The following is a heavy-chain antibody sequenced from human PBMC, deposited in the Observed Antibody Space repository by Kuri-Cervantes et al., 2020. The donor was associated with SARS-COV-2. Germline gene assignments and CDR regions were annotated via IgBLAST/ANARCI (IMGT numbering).Heavy chain of an antibody. J-gene: IGHJ5*02. CDR2: VYYSGIT. CDR1: GDSIRDYY. CDR3: ARALRCTNGVCYRSWFDP. Sequence: SETLSLTCNVSGDSIRDYYWNWIRQSPGKGLEWIGYVYYSGITDYNPSLKSRVTISVDTSKNQFSLKLSSVTAADTAVYYCARALRCTNGVCYRSWFDPWGQGTLVTVSS. D-gene: IGHD2-8*01. V-gene: IGHV4-59*12.